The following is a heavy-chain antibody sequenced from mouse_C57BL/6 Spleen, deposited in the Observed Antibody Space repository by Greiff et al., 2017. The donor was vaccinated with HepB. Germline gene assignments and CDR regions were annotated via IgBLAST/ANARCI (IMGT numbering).Heavy chain of an antibody. CDR3: ARSEGYYYGSVAY. J-gene: IGHJ3*01. CDR2: IYPGSGST. V-gene: IGHV1-55*01. D-gene: IGHD1-1*01. Sequence: QVQLQQPGAELVKPGASVKMSCKASGYTFTSYWITWVKQRPGQGLEWIGDIYPGSGSTNYNEKFKSKATLTVDTSSSTAYMQLSSLTSEDSAVYYCARSEGYYYGSVAYWGQGTLVTVSA. CDR1: GYTFTSYW.